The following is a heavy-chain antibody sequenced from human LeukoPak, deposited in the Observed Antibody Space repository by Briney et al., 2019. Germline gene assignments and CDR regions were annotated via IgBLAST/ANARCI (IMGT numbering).Heavy chain of an antibody. V-gene: IGHV3-33*06. CDR1: GFTFRTYG. CDR3: ANSRGYGSGNL. CDR2: IWYDGSDK. D-gene: IGHD3-10*01. J-gene: IGHJ4*02. Sequence: GGSLRLSCAASGFTFRTYGMHWVRQAPGKGLEWVAVIWYDGSDKYHADSVKGRFTISRDNSKNMLYLQMNSLRAEDTAVYFCANSRGYGSGNLWGQGTLVTVSS.